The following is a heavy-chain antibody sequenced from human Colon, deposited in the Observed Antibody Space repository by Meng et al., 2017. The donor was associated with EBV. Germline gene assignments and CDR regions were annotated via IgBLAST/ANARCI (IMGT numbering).Heavy chain of an antibody. CDR2: VYSGGTT. CDR1: GFTVSSNY. J-gene: IGHJ4*02. CDR3: ARDLTTMLRGALGF. D-gene: IGHD3-10*01. V-gene: IGHV3-53*01. Sequence: EVQLVESGGGLVHPGGSLRLSCAASGFTVSSNYMSWVRQAPGKGLEWISVVYSGGTTYYADSVKGRFTISRDNSKNTLYLQMNSLRADDTAVYYCARDLTTMLRGALGFWGPGTLVTVSS.